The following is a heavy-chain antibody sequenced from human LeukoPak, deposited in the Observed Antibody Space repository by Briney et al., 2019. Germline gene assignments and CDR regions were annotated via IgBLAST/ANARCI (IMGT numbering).Heavy chain of an antibody. CDR2: INHSGST. Sequence: PAETLSLTCTVSGGSISSYYWTWIRQPPGKGLEWIGEINHSGSTNYNPSLKSRVTISVDTSKNHFSLKLSSVTAADTAVYYCARGVLVEYSSSFSGWFDPWGQGTLVTVSS. V-gene: IGHV4-34*01. D-gene: IGHD6-13*01. CDR1: GGSISSYY. CDR3: ARGVLVEYSSSFSGWFDP. J-gene: IGHJ5*02.